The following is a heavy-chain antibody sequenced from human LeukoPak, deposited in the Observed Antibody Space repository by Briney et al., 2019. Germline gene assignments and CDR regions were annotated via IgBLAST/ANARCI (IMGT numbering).Heavy chain of an antibody. CDR3: ARVLDDYGDHAGWFDP. CDR2: IKQDGSEK. D-gene: IGHD4-17*01. J-gene: IGHJ5*02. V-gene: IGHV3-7*01. CDR1: GFTFSSYW. Sequence: GGSLRLSCAAWGFTFSSYWMRWVRQSPGRGLEWVANIKQDGSEKYYVHSVKGLFTISRDNAKNSLYLQMNSLRAEDTAVYYCARVLDDYGDHAGWFDPWGQGTLVTVSS.